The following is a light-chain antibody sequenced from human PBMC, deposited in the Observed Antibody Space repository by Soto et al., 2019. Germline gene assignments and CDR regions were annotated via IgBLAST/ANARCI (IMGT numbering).Light chain of an antibody. V-gene: IGKV3-20*01. CDR2: GAS. CDR1: QSVSSSY. Sequence: IVLTQSPATMSLSPGERDTLSCRAIQSVSSSYLAWYQQKPGQAPRLLIYGASSRATGIPDRFSGSGSGTDFTFTISRLEPEDFAVYYCQQYGSSLITFGQGTRLEIK. J-gene: IGKJ5*01. CDR3: QQYGSSLIT.